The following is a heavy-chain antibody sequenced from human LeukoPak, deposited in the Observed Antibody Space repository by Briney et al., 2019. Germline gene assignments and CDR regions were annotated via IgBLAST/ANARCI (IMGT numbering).Heavy chain of an antibody. CDR3: ARLRSLGVSD. CDR2: INHSGST. Sequence: ASETLSLTCAVYGGSFSGYYWSWIRQPPGKGLEWIGEINHSGSTNYNPSLKSRVTISVDTSKNQFSLKLSSVTAADTAVYYCARLRSLGVSDWGQGTLVTVSS. D-gene: IGHD5-12*01. V-gene: IGHV4-34*01. CDR1: GGSFSGYY. J-gene: IGHJ4*02.